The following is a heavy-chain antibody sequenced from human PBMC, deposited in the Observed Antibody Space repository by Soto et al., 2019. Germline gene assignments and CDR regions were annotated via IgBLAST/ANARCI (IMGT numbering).Heavy chain of an antibody. V-gene: IGHV3-23*01. Sequence: PGGSLRLSCAASGFTFSSRPMTWVRQAPGKGLEWVSTLNENGANTHYADSVKGRFTISRDNSRNTLYLQMNSLRTEDTAIYYCVCCVSNHCDCWGRGTLVTVSS. CDR1: GFTFSSRP. CDR2: LNENGANT. CDR3: VCCVSNHCDC. J-gene: IGHJ4*02.